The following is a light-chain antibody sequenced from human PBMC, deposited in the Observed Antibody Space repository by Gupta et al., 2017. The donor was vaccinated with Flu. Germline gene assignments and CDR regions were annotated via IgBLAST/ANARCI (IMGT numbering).Light chain of an antibody. CDR3: QQRDSTPWT. Sequence: DIQMTQSPSSLSASVGDRVTITCRASQSISSYLNWYQQKPGKAPKLLIYAASSLQSGVPSRFSGSGSRTDFTLTISRLQPEDFPTYYCQQRDSTPWTFSQGTKVEIK. CDR1: QSISSY. J-gene: IGKJ1*01. V-gene: IGKV1-39*01. CDR2: AAS.